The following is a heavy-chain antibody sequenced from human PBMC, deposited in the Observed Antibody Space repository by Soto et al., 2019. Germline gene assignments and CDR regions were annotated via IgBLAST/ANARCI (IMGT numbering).Heavy chain of an antibody. CDR2: IKSKTDGGTT. V-gene: IGHV3-15*01. D-gene: IGHD3-9*01. CDR1: GFTFSNAW. CDR3: TTARGVLRDVDWSRDLYGMDV. J-gene: IGHJ6*02. Sequence: GGSLRLSCAASGFTFSNAWMSWVRQAPGKGLEWVGRIKSKTDGGTTDYAAPVKGRFTISRDDSKNTLYLQMNSLKTEDTAVYYCTTARGVLRDVDWSRDLYGMDVWGQGTTVTVAS.